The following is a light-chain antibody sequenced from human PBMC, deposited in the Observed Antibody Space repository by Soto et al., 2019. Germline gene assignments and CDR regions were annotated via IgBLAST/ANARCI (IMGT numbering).Light chain of an antibody. J-gene: IGLJ2*01. Sequence: QSALTQPRSVSGSPGQSVAISCTGTSSDVGSYYYVSWYQQHPGKAPKLMIYDVNQRPSGVPDRFSGYKSGNTASLTISGLQAADGADHYCCSYAGTYSIVFGGGTKVTVL. CDR3: CSYAGTYSIV. V-gene: IGLV2-11*01. CDR2: DVN. CDR1: SSDVGSYYY.